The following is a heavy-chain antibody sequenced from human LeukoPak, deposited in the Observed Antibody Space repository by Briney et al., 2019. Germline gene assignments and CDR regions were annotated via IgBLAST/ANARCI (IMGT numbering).Heavy chain of an antibody. CDR1: GDSISSYY. J-gene: IGHJ5*02. V-gene: IGHV4-59*01. D-gene: IGHD1-26*01. CDR2: IYYSGST. Sequence: SETLSLTCNVSGDSISSYYWSWIRQPPGKRLEWIGYIYYSGSTNYNPSLKSRVTISLDTSKNQFSLKLSSVTAADTAVYYCARYQLYSGTYYWFDPWGQGTLVTVSS. CDR3: ARYQLYSGTYYWFDP.